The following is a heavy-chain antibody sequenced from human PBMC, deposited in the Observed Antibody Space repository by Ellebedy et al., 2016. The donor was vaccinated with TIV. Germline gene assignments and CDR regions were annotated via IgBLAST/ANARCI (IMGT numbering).Heavy chain of an antibody. CDR2: VYYSGSI. J-gene: IGHJ5*02. CDR3: AREEVAGEWFDP. V-gene: IGHV4-39*07. Sequence: MPSETLSLTCTVSGGSIITSSYFWGWIRQPPGKGLEWIGSVYYSGSIHRNPSLKSRVSISVDTSKNQFSLELKSVTAADTAVYYCAREEVAGEWFDPWGQGTLVTVSS. CDR1: GGSIITSSYF. D-gene: IGHD5-12*01.